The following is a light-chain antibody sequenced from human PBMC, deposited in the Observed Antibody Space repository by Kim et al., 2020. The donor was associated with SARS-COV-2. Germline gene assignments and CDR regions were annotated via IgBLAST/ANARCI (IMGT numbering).Light chain of an antibody. J-gene: IGLJ3*02. V-gene: IGLV6-57*02. CDR1: NC. CDR3: QSYESGNWV. Sequence: NCVQWYQQRPGSAPTTVIYEVKQRPSGVPDRFSGSIDSSSKSASLTISGLKIEDEADYYCQSYESGNWVFGGGTQLTVL. CDR2: EVK.